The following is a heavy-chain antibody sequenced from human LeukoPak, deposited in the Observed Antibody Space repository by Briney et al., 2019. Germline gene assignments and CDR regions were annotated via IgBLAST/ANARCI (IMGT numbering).Heavy chain of an antibody. J-gene: IGHJ4*02. CDR1: GFTFTNYG. Sequence: GGSLRLSCAASGFTFTNYGMNWVRQAPGRGLEWVSGITDDGVSTYYADSMKGRFTVSRDNSKNMLYLQMNSLRAEDTAVYYCAKDLGYSSNPPVYFEYWGQGTLVTASS. D-gene: IGHD2-2*01. CDR2: ITDDGVST. CDR3: AKDLGYSSNPPVYFEY. V-gene: IGHV3-23*01.